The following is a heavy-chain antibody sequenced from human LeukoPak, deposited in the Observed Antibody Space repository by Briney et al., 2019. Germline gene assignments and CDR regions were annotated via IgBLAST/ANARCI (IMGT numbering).Heavy chain of an antibody. CDR3: ARVPYGSGSYYTAPYFDY. J-gene: IGHJ4*02. CDR2: ISAYNGYT. V-gene: IGHV1-18*01. Sequence: GASVKVSCKASGYTFTSYGISWVRQAPGQGLEWMGWISAYNGYTNYAQKLQGRVTMTTDTSTSTAYMELRSLRSDDTAVYYCARVPYGSGSYYTAPYFDYWGQGTLVTVSS. CDR1: GYTFTSYG. D-gene: IGHD3-10*01.